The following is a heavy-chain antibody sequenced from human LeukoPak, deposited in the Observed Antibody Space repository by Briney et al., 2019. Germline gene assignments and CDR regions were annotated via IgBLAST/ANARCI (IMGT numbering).Heavy chain of an antibody. D-gene: IGHD6-19*01. CDR1: GYTFTGYY. CDR3: ARGRLDYFDY. Sequence: ASVKVSCKASGYTFTGYYMHWVRQAPGQGLEWMGWINPNSGNTGYAQKFQGRVTMTRNTSISTAYMELSSLRSEDTAVYYCARGRLDYFDYWGQGTLVTVSS. CDR2: INPNSGNT. V-gene: IGHV1-8*02. J-gene: IGHJ4*02.